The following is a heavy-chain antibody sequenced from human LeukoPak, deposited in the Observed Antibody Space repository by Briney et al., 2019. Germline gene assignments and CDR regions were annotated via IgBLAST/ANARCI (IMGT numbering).Heavy chain of an antibody. J-gene: IGHJ4*02. V-gene: IGHV3-21*01. CDR1: GLTFSSYG. CDR2: ISSSGNYI. D-gene: IGHD3-16*01. CDR3: ARSGGGMDDY. Sequence: GGSLRLSCAASGLTFSSYGMNWVRQAPGKGLEWVSSISSSGNYIYYADSVKGRFTISRDNAKNSLYLQMNSLRAEDTAVYYCARSGGGMDDYWGQGTLVTVSS.